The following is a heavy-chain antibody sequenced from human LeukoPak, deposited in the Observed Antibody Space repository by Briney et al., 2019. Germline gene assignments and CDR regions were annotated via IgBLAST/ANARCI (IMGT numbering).Heavy chain of an antibody. V-gene: IGHV1-2*02. CDR1: GYTFTGYY. CDR3: ARGPKYYYGSGSYLLDY. D-gene: IGHD3-10*01. J-gene: IGHJ4*02. Sequence: ASVKVSCKASGYTFTGYYVHWVRQAPGQGLEWMGWINPNSGGTNYAQKFQGRVTMTRDTSISTAYMELSRLRSDDTAVYYCARGPKYYYGSGSYLLDYWGQGTLVTVSS. CDR2: INPNSGGT.